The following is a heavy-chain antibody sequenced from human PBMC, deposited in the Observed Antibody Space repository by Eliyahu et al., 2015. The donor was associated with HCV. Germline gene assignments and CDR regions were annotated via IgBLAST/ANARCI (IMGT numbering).Heavy chain of an antibody. CDR1: GYSISSGYY. Sequence: QVQLQESGPGLVKPSETLSLTCAVSGYSISSGYYWGWIRQPPGKGLEWIGSIYHSGSTYYNPSLKSRVTISVDTSKNQFSLKLSSVTAADTAVYYCARDSSGYNWYFDLWGRGTLVTVSS. D-gene: IGHD3-22*01. J-gene: IGHJ2*01. V-gene: IGHV4-38-2*02. CDR3: ARDSSGYNWYFDL. CDR2: IYHSGST.